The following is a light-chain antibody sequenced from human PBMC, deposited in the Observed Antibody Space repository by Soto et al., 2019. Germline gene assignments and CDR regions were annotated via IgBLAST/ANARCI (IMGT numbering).Light chain of an antibody. V-gene: IGKV1-39*01. CDR1: QSISSY. CDR3: QQSYGTPYT. Sequence: DIHMTQSPYSLSASVGDRVTITCRASQSISSYLTWYQQKPGKAPKLLIYAASSLQSGVPSRFSGSGSGTDFTLTIICLQPEDFATYYCQQSYGTPYTFGQGTRLEIK. CDR2: AAS. J-gene: IGKJ5*01.